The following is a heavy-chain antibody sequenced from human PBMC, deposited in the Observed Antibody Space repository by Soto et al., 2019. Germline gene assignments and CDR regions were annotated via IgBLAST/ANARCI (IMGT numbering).Heavy chain of an antibody. CDR2: IKQDGSEK. D-gene: IGHD2-2*01. CDR1: GFTFSSYW. V-gene: IGHV3-7*01. CDR3: VRETSH. J-gene: IGHJ4*02. Sequence: WESXRLSCASSGFTFSSYWMRWVSQAPGKGREWVANIKQDGSEKYYVDSVNGRFTISRDNAKNSLYLQMNSLRAEDTAVYSCVRETSHWGQGTLVTVSS.